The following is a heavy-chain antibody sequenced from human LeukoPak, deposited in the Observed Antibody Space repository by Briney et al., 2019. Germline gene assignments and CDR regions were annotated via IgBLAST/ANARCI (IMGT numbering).Heavy chain of an antibody. D-gene: IGHD3-10*01. CDR1: GYTFTSYG. Sequence: ASVKVSCKASGYTFTSYGISWVRQAPGQGLEWMGWISAYNGNTNYAQKLQGRVTMTTDTSTSTAYMELRSLRSDDTAVYYCARRSYYGSGSYYNPSPPDAFDIWGQGTMVTVSS. CDR2: ISAYNGNT. J-gene: IGHJ3*02. CDR3: ARRSYYGSGSYYNPSPPDAFDI. V-gene: IGHV1-18*01.